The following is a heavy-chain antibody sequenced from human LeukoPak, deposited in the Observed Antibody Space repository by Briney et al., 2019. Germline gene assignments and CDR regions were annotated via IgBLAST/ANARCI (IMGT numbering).Heavy chain of an antibody. CDR1: GGTFSSYA. CDR3: ARDASIAAAGSTHFQH. D-gene: IGHD6-13*01. Sequence: GASVKVSCKASGGTFSSYAISWVRQAPGQGLEWMGGIIPVFGTANYAQKFQGRVTITTDESTSTAYMELSSLRSEDTAVYYCARDASIAAAGSTHFQHWGQGTLVTVSS. CDR2: IIPVFGTA. J-gene: IGHJ1*01. V-gene: IGHV1-69*05.